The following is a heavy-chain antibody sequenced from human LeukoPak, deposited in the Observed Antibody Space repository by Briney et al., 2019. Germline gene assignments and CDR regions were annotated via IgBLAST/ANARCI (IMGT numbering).Heavy chain of an antibody. CDR2: IIPFLGVT. D-gene: IGHD5-12*01. J-gene: IGHJ6*02. Sequence: SVKVSCKASGGTFSSYAISWVRQAPGQGLEWMGRIIPFLGVTNYAQKFQGRVTVTADKSTSTAYMELSSLRSEDAAVYYCARGGGQYYYAMDVWGQGTTVTVSS. CDR3: ARGGGQYYYAMDV. V-gene: IGHV1-69*04. CDR1: GGTFSSYA.